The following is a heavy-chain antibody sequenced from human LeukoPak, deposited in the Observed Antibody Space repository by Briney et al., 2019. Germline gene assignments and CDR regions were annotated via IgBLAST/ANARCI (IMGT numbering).Heavy chain of an antibody. CDR3: AKDYGSGSYFDY. Sequence: GGSLRLSCAASGFTFSSYGMHWVRQAPGKGLGWVAFIRYDGSNKYYADSVKGRFTISRDNSKNTLYLQMNSLRAEDTAVYYCAKDYGSGSYFDYWGQGTLVTVSS. D-gene: IGHD3-10*01. CDR2: IRYDGSNK. CDR1: GFTFSSYG. J-gene: IGHJ4*02. V-gene: IGHV3-30*02.